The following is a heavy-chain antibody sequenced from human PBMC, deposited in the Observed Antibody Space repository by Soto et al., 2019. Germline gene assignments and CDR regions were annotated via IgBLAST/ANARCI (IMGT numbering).Heavy chain of an antibody. Sequence: ASVKVSCKGAGYTFTSSYIHWVRQVPGQGLKWMGIINPSGGSTSYAQKFQGRVTMTRDTSTSTVYMELSSLRSEDTPVYYCARDLQGYSYGLGDYYYGMDVWGRGTTVTVSS. CDR3: ARDLQGYSYGLGDYYYGMDV. CDR1: GYTFTSSY. CDR2: INPSGGST. V-gene: IGHV1-46*01. J-gene: IGHJ6*02. D-gene: IGHD5-18*01.